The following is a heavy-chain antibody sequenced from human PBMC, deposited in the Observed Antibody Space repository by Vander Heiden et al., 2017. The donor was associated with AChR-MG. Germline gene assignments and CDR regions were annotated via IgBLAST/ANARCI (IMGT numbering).Heavy chain of an antibody. J-gene: IGHJ4*02. V-gene: IGHV3-23*04. Sequence: EVPLVESGGCLVQPGGSLILSCETSEFTFSTYAMRWFRQAPGRGPEWVSSIDNSGGSTFYADSVKGRFTISRDNSRNTLFLQMDSLRVEDTAVYYCAKDWPRHWQNYWGQGTLVTVSS. CDR3: AKDWPRHWQNY. D-gene: IGHD1-1*01. CDR1: EFTFSTYA. CDR2: IDNSGGST.